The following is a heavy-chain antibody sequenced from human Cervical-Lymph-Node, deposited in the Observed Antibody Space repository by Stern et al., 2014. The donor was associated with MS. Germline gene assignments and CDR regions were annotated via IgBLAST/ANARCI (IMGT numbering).Heavy chain of an antibody. CDR2: FGGGGGST. D-gene: IGHD4-17*01. CDR1: GFTFSGFA. V-gene: IGHV3-23*04. Sequence: EVQLEESGGGLVQPGGSLRLSCEASGFTFSGFAMRWVRQAPGYGLEWVSPFGGGGGSTYYADSVKGRFTISRDNSKNTLYLQMNSLRAEDTAVYYCAKSTVTSLSDYWGQGTLVTVSS. CDR3: AKSTVTSLSDY. J-gene: IGHJ4*02.